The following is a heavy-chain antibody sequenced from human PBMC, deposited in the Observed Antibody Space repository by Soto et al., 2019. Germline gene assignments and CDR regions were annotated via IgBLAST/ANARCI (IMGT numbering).Heavy chain of an antibody. CDR1: GFTFSSYS. D-gene: IGHD3-22*01. V-gene: IGHV3-48*02. CDR3: ARAHYYDSSGYLQGAAGENYYYYYGMDV. Sequence: GGSLRLSCTASGFTFSSYSMNWVRQAPGKGLEWVSYISSSSSTIYYADSVKGRFTISRDNAKNSLYLQMNSLRDEDTAVYYCARAHYYDSSGYLQGAAGENYYYYYGMDVWGQGTTVTVSS. CDR2: ISSSSSTI. J-gene: IGHJ6*02.